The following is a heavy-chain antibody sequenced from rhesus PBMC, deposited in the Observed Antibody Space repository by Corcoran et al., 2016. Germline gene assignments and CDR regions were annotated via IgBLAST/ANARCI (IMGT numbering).Heavy chain of an antibody. J-gene: IGHJ4*01. CDR2: VEPEDGEA. D-gene: IGHD6-13*01. CDR1: GYTFTDYY. CDR3: ATGRVLGAAGPDSYFDY. V-gene: IGHV1-111*02. Sequence: EVQLVQSGAEVKKPGASVKISCKASGYTFTDYYLHWVRQAPGKWFEWMGRVEPEDGEAIHAQKFQDRVTITADTSTDTAYMELSSLRSEDTAVYYCATGRVLGAAGPDSYFDYWGQGVLVTVSS.